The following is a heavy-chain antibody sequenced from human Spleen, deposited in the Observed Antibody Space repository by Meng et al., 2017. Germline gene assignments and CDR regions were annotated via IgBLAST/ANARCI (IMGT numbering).Heavy chain of an antibody. CDR3: VKDMVGFGDAFDF. Sequence: GESLKISCAASGTTLSDYYMSWIRQAPGKGLEWVSYISSSGSSIYYADSVKGRFTISRDNAKNSLYLQMNSLRTEDTGVYFCVKDMVGFGDAFDFWGQGTPVTVSS. CDR1: GTTLSDYY. V-gene: IGHV3-11*01. D-gene: IGHD1-26*01. CDR2: ISSSGSSI. J-gene: IGHJ3*01.